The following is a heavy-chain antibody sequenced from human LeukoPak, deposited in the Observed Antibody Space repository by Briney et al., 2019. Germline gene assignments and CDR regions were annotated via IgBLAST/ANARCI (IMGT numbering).Heavy chain of an antibody. CDR3: ARVSRPLYCSSTSCYSPYYYMDV. D-gene: IGHD2-2*02. CDR1: GFTFSDYY. J-gene: IGHJ6*03. CDR2: ISSSGSTI. V-gene: IGHV3-11*01. Sequence: NAGGSLRLSCAASGFTFSDYYMSWIRQAPGKGLEWVSYISSSGSTIYYADSVKGRFTISRDNAKNSLYLQMNSLRAEDTALYHCARVSRPLYCSSTSCYSPYYYMDVWGKGTTVTISS.